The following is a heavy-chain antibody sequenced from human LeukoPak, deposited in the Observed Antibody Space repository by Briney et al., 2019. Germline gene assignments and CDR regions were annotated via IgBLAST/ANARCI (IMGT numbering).Heavy chain of an antibody. J-gene: IGHJ4*02. Sequence: PETLSLTCTVSGGSVSSGSYYWSWIRQPPGKGLEWIGYIYYSGNTNYNPSLKSRVTISVDTSKNQFSLKLNSVTAADTAVYYCARVRYYYGSGSYSDYWGQGTLVTVSS. CDR2: IYYSGNT. V-gene: IGHV4-61*01. CDR1: GGSVSSGSYY. D-gene: IGHD3-10*01. CDR3: ARVRYYYGSGSYSDY.